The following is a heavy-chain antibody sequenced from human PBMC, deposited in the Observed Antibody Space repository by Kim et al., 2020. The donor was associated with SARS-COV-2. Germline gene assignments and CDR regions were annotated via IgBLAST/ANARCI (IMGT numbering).Heavy chain of an antibody. J-gene: IGHJ1*01. CDR1: GGNFRTFV. CDR3: TKELFGAI. D-gene: IGHD3-16*01. V-gene: IGHV3-23*01. Sequence: GGSLRLSCEVPGGNFRTFVTNWVRQAPGRGLEWVSTISPTGVKPSYAESVKGRFTITRDNFNNTLSLQMKSLRGEDTAIYYCTKELFGAICGQGTLVTAS. CDR2: ISPTGVKP.